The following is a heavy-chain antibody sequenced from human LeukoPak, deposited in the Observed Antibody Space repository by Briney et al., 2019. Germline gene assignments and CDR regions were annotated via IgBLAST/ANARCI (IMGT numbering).Heavy chain of an antibody. CDR2: MDPTGSQK. V-gene: IGHV3-7*01. J-gene: IGHJ4*02. Sequence: GGSLRLSCAESQFTFNGSWMNWVREAPGKGLECVANMDPTGSQKRYVDSVKGRFTIAKDNPGASLYLDMHSLRAEDTAIYYCAIWTSGNYWGQGTLVTASS. D-gene: IGHD1-1*01. CDR3: AIWTSGNY. CDR1: QFTFNGSW.